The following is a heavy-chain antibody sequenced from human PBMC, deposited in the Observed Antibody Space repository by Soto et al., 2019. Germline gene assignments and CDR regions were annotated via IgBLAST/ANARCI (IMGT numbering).Heavy chain of an antibody. V-gene: IGHV3-30*18. CDR1: GFTFSSYG. CDR2: ISYDGSNK. J-gene: IGHJ4*02. Sequence: PGGSLRLSCAASGFTFSSYGMHWVRQAPGKGLEWVAVISYDGSNKYYADSVKGRFTISRDNSKNTLYLQMNSLRAEDTAVYYCAKVGFHDTARAPGYYFAYGGQGTLVPVPP. CDR3: AKVGFHDTARAPGYYFAY. D-gene: IGHD5-18*01.